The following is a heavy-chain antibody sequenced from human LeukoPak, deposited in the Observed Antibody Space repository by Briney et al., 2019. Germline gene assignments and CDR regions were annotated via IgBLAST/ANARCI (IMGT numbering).Heavy chain of an antibody. CDR1: GFTFSHAW. Sequence: GSLRLSCAASGFTFSHAWMSWVRQAPGKGLEWVSATSGSGGSTYYADSVKGRFTISRDNSKNTLYLQMNSLRAEDTAVYYCAKIQVGATTGYFDYWGQGTLVTVSS. V-gene: IGHV3-23*01. CDR2: TSGSGGST. CDR3: AKIQVGATTGYFDY. J-gene: IGHJ4*02. D-gene: IGHD1-26*01.